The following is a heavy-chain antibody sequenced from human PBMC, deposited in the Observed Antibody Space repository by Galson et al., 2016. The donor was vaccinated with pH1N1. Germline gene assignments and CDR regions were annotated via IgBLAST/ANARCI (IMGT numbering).Heavy chain of an antibody. D-gene: IGHD2-21*01. CDR3: ARSIAQVDSY. Sequence: SLRLSCAASGFSLSPFWMTWVRQAPGKGLEWVANINQDGSVQYYVDSVKGRFTISRDNAKNSLYLQMDTLRAEDTAVCYCARSIAQVDSYWGQGTLVTVSS. CDR1: GFSLSPFW. V-gene: IGHV3-7*01. J-gene: IGHJ4*02. CDR2: INQDGSVQ.